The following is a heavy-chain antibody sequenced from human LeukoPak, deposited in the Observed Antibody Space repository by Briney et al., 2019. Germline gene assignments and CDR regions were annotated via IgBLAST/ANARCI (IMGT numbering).Heavy chain of an antibody. J-gene: IGHJ4*02. Sequence: SETLSLTCAVYGGSFSGYYWSWIRQPPGKGLEWIGEINHSGSTNYNPSLKSRVTISVDTSKNQFSLKLSSMTAADTAVYYCASVEYSSGWYAFDYWGQGTLVTVSS. CDR1: GGSFSGYY. V-gene: IGHV4-34*01. CDR3: ASVEYSSGWYAFDY. D-gene: IGHD6-19*01. CDR2: INHSGST.